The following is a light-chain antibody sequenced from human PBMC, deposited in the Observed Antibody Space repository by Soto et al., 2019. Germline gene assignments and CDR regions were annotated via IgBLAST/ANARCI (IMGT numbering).Light chain of an antibody. J-gene: IGLJ2*01. CDR3: SSYTSSSTRVV. CDR1: SSDVGRYNY. Sequence: QSVLTQPASVSGSRGQSITISCTGTSSDVGRYNYVSWYQQHPGKAPKLMIYDVNNRPSGVSNRFSGSKSGNTASLTISGLQAEDEADYYCSSYTSSSTRVVFGGGTKLTVL. CDR2: DVN. V-gene: IGLV2-14*01.